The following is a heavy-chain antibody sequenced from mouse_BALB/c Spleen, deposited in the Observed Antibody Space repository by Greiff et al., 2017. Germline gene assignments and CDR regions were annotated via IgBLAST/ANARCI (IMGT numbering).Heavy chain of an antibody. CDR1: GFTFSSFG. CDR3: ARDGYYAMDY. V-gene: IGHV5-17*02. CDR2: ISSGSSTI. D-gene: IGHD2-3*01. J-gene: IGHJ4*01. Sequence: EVQLKESGGGLVQPGGSRKLSCAASGFTFSSFGMHWVRQAPEKGLEWVAYISSGSSTIYYADTVKGRFTISRDNPKNTLFLQMTSLRSEDTAMYYCARDGYYAMDYWGQGTSVTVSS.